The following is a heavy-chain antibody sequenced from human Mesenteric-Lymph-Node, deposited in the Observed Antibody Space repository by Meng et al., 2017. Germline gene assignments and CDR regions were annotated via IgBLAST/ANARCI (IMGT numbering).Heavy chain of an antibody. Sequence: QGQLQASGPGLVKPSETLSPTWPVSGGPIRRSDWWSWVRQPPGKGLEWIGETSHSGSTNYSPSLKSRVTISLDKSKNQLSLKLNSVTAADTAVYYCASSDYYRSDYWGQGTLVTVSS. J-gene: IGHJ4*02. CDR1: GGPIRRSDW. CDR2: TSHSGST. D-gene: IGHD3-22*01. CDR3: ASSDYYRSDY. V-gene: IGHV4-4*02.